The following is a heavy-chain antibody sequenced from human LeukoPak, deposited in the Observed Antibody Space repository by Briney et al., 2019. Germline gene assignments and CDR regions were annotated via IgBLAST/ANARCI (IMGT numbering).Heavy chain of an antibody. CDR3: ARDLGTTVTTGWFDP. CDR2: IHYSGST. Sequence: NPSETLSLTCSVSGGSISRYYWSWIRQPPGKGLEWIGYIHYSGSTNYNPSLKSRVTISGDTSKNQFSLKLSSVTAADTAVYYCARDLGTTVTTGWFDPWGQGTLVTVSS. D-gene: IGHD4-17*01. V-gene: IGHV4-59*01. CDR1: GGSISRYY. J-gene: IGHJ5*02.